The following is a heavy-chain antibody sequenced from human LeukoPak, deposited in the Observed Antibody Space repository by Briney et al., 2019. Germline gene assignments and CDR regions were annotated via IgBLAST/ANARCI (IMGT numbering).Heavy chain of an antibody. V-gene: IGHV4-30-4*08. J-gene: IGHJ4*02. CDR2: IYYSGST. Sequence: PSETLSLTCTVSGGSISSGDYYWSWIRQPPGKGLEWIGYIYYSGSTYYNPSLKSRVTISVDTSKNQFSLKLSSVTAADTAVHYCARVSYYDSSGYSGFDYWGQGTLVTVSS. D-gene: IGHD3-22*01. CDR1: GGSISSGDYY. CDR3: ARVSYYDSSGYSGFDY.